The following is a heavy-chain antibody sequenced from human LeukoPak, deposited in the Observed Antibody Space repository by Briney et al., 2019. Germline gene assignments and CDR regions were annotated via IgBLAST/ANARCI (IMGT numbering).Heavy chain of an antibody. CDR1: GFTFSDYY. Sequence: PGGSLRLSCAASGFTFSDYYMSWIRQAPGKGLEWVSYISSSGSTIYYADSVKGRFTISRDNAKNSLYLQMNSLRAEDTAVYYCARDRTVMIGHNFDFWGQGILVTVSS. D-gene: IGHD3-22*01. V-gene: IGHV3-11*01. CDR3: ARDRTVMIGHNFDF. J-gene: IGHJ4*02. CDR2: ISSSGSTI.